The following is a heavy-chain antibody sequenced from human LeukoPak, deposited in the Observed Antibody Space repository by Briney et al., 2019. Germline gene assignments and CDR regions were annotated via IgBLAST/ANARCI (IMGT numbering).Heavy chain of an antibody. CDR1: GFTFSSYS. J-gene: IGHJ4*02. D-gene: IGHD6-19*01. Sequence: PGGSLRLSCAASGFTFSSYSMNWVRQAPGKGLEWVSYISSSSSYIYYADSVKGRFTISRDNAKNSLYLQMNSLRAEDTAVYYCARVNKYSRGWYYWGQGTLVTVSS. CDR2: ISSSSSYI. CDR3: ARVNKYSRGWYY. V-gene: IGHV3-21*01.